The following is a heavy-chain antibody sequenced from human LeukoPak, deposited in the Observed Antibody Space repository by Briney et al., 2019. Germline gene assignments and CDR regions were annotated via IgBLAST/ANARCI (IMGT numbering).Heavy chain of an antibody. V-gene: IGHV3-23*01. CDR2: ISGGGGST. Sequence: GGSLRLSCAASGFTFSSYAMSWVRQAPGKGLEWVSAISGGGGSTYYADSVKGRFTISRDNSKNTLYLQMNSLRAEDTAVYYCANRQAVWERYYYDRRYDYWGQGTLVTVSS. J-gene: IGHJ4*02. D-gene: IGHD3-22*01. CDR3: ANRQAVWERYYYDRRYDY. CDR1: GFTFSSYA.